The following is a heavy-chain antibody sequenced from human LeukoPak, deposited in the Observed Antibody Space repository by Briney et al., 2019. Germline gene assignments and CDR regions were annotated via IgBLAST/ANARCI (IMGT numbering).Heavy chain of an antibody. Sequence: GRSLRLSCAASGFTFDDYAMHWVRQAPGKGLEWVSGISWNSGSIGYADSVKGRFTISRDNAKNSPYLQMNSLRAEDTALYYCAKDEDSSGWYYFDYWGQGTLVTVSS. CDR2: ISWNSGSI. V-gene: IGHV3-9*01. CDR1: GFTFDDYA. D-gene: IGHD6-19*01. CDR3: AKDEDSSGWYYFDY. J-gene: IGHJ4*02.